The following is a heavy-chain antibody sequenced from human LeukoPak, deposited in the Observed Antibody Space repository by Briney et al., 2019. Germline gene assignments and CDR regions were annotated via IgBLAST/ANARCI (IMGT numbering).Heavy chain of an antibody. D-gene: IGHD6-19*01. CDR2: ISWNSGCI. J-gene: IGHJ4*02. V-gene: IGHV3-9*01. CDR3: AKDRGSSGWWYFDY. Sequence: GGSLRPSCAASGFTFDDYAMHWVRQAPGKGLEWVSGISWNSGCIGYADSVKGRFTISRDNAKNSLYLQMNSLRAEDTALYYCAKDRGSSGWWYFDYWGQGTLVTVSS. CDR1: GFTFDDYA.